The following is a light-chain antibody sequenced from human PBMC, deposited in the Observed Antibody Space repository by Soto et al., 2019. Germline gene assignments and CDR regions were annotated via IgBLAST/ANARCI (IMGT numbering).Light chain of an antibody. CDR2: DVS. V-gene: IGLV2-14*01. CDR3: CSYTSSRPWYV. Sequence: QSALTQPASVSGSPGQSITISCTGTSSDVGGYNYVSWYQQHPGKAPKLMIYDVSNRPSGVSNRFSGSKSGNTASLTISGLQAEDEADYYCCSYTSSRPWYVFGTGTKLTVL. J-gene: IGLJ1*01. CDR1: SSDVGGYNY.